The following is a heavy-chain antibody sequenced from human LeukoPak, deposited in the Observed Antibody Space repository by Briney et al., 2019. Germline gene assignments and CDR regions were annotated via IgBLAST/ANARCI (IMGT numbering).Heavy chain of an antibody. Sequence: ASVKVSCKASGGTFSRYAISWVRQAPGQGLEWMGIINPSGGSTSYAQKFQGRVTMTRDTSTSTVYMELSSLRSEDTAVYYCAREDKPTGYSSGWHIEGHFDYWGQGTLVTVSS. CDR1: GGTFSRYA. CDR3: AREDKPTGYSSGWHIEGHFDY. D-gene: IGHD6-19*01. V-gene: IGHV1-46*01. J-gene: IGHJ4*02. CDR2: INPSGGST.